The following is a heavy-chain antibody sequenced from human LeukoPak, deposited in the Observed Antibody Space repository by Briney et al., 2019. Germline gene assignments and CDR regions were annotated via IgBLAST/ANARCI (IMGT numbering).Heavy chain of an antibody. D-gene: IGHD6-19*01. CDR1: GYHFTNYG. CDR3: ARSASGWGFDD. CDR2: IYPADSYT. V-gene: IGHV5-51*01. Sequence: GESLQISCKGSGYHFTNYGIGWVRQMPGKGLEWMGIIYPADSYTRYSPSFRGQVTISADKAISIAYLHLSSLKASDTAMYYCARSASGWGFDDWGQGTLVTVSS. J-gene: IGHJ4*02.